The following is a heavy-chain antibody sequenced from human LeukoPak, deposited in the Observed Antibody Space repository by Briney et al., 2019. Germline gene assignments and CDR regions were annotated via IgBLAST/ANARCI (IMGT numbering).Heavy chain of an antibody. CDR3: AKDDY. J-gene: IGHJ4*02. V-gene: IGHV3-15*01. Sequence: GGSLRLSCAASGFTFSNAWMSWVRQAPGKGLEWVGRIRRKTDGGTTDYAAPVEDRFTISRDNSKNTLYLQMNSLRAEDTAVYYCAKDDYWGQGTLVTVSS. CDR2: IRRKTDGGTT. CDR1: GFTFSNAW.